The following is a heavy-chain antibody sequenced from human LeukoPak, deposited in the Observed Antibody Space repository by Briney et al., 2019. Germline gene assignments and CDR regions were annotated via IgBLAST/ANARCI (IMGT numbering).Heavy chain of an antibody. CDR1: GFTVSSNY. CDR3: ARDTIDGYIDY. Sequence: PGGSLRLSCAASGFTVSSNYMSWVRQAPGQGLEWDSVIYSGGSTYYADSVKGRFTISRDNSKNTLYLQMNSLRAEDTAVYYCARDTIDGYIDYWGQGTLVTVSS. CDR2: IYSGGST. V-gene: IGHV3-66*02. D-gene: IGHD2-2*01. J-gene: IGHJ4*02.